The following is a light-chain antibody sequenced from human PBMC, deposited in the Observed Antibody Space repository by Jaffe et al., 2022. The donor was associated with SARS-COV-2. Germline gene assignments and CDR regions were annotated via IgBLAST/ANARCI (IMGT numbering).Light chain of an antibody. CDR2: GNN. V-gene: IGLV1-40*01. CDR3: QSYDNNLSGWV. Sequence: QSVLTQPPSVSGAPGQRVTISCIGSSSNIGATHDVHWYQQLPGKAPKVLISGNNNRPSGVPERFSASKSGASASLAISGLQAEDEADYYCQSYDNNLSGWVFGGGTKLTVL. J-gene: IGLJ3*02. CDR1: SSNIGATHD.